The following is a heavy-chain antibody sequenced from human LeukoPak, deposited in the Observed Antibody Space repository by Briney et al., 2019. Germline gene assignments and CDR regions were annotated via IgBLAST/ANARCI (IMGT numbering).Heavy chain of an antibody. D-gene: IGHD3-3*01. V-gene: IGHV4-61*02. Sequence: PSQTLSLTCTVSGGSISSGSYYWSWIRQPAGKGLEWIGRIYTSGSTNYNPSLKSRVTISVDTSKNQFSLKLSSVTAADTAVYYCAREAGDDFWSGYTYYFDYWGQGTLVTVSS. CDR3: AREAGDDFWSGYTYYFDY. CDR1: GGSISSGSYY. CDR2: IYTSGST. J-gene: IGHJ4*02.